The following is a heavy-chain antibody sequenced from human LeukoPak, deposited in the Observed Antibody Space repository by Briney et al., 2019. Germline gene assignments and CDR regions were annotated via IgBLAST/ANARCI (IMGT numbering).Heavy chain of an antibody. CDR3: ARVVASYYYDSSGYYYPNWFDP. V-gene: IGHV1-3*01. Sequence: WASVKVSCKASGYTFTSYAMHWVRQAPGQRLEWMGWINAGNGNTKYSQKFQGRVTITRDTSASTAYMELSSLRSEDTAVYYCARVVASYYYDSSGYYYPNWFDPWGQRTLVTVSS. D-gene: IGHD3-22*01. CDR2: INAGNGNT. CDR1: GYTFTSYA. J-gene: IGHJ5*02.